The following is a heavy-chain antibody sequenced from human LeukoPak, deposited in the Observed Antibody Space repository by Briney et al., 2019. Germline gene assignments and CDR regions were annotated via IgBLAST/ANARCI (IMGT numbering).Heavy chain of an antibody. D-gene: IGHD3-22*01. V-gene: IGHV1-69*02. CDR3: ARVTYYYDSGEDNWFDP. CDR1: GGTFSSYT. Sequence: ASVKVSCKASGGTFSSYTISWVRQAPGQGLEWMGRIIPILGIANYAQKFQGRVTITADKSTSTAYAELSSLRSEDTAVYYCARVTYYYDSGEDNWFDPWGQGTLVTVSS. CDR2: IIPILGIA. J-gene: IGHJ5*02.